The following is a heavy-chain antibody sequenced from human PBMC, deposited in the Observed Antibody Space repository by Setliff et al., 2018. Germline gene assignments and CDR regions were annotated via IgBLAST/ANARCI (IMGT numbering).Heavy chain of an antibody. CDR1: GGTFSSYA. D-gene: IGHD3-10*01. CDR3: VRELLDGYDAFDI. J-gene: IGHJ3*02. V-gene: IGHV1-69*05. Sequence: GASVKVSCKASGGTFSSYAISWVRQAPGQGLEWMGGIIPIFGTANYAQKFQGRVTITTDESTSTAYMELSSLRSEDTAVYYCVRELLDGYDAFDIWGQGTMVTVSS. CDR2: IIPIFGTA.